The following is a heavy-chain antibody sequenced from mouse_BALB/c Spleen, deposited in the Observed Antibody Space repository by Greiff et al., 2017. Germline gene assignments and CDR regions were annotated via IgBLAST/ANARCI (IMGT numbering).Heavy chain of an antibody. CDR2: IWGDGST. Sequence: VQLVESGPGLVAPSQTLSITCTVSGFSFTSYCVSWVRQTPGKGLEWLGVIWGDGSTNYHSALISRLSISKDNSESQVFLKLNSLQTDDTATCYCDKSRLYYRYDVGALDYWGQGTSVTVSS. J-gene: IGHJ4*01. V-gene: IGHV2-3*01. D-gene: IGHD2-14*01. CDR1: GFSFTSYC. CDR3: DKSRLYYRYDVGALDY.